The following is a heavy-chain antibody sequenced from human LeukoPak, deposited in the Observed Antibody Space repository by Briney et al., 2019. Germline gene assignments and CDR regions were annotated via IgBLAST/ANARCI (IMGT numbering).Heavy chain of an antibody. D-gene: IGHD3-3*01. CDR3: ARQDQEWFPFDY. J-gene: IGHJ4*02. V-gene: IGHV4-39*01. CDR2: VDYSGGT. CDR1: GDSFSSVTDY. Sequence: SETLSLTCTVSGDSFSSVTDYWAWIRQPPGKGLEWIASVDYSGGTYYNPSLESRVAISADMSKNQFSLKLSSVTAADTAVYYCARQDQEWFPFDYWGQGTLVTVSS.